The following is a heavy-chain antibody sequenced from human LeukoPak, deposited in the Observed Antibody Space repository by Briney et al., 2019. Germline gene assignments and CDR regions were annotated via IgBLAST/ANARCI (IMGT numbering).Heavy chain of an antibody. CDR2: ISSSSSYI. Sequence: PGGSLRLSCAASGFTFSSYSRNWVRQAPGKGLEWVSSISSSSSYIYYADSVKGRFTISRDNAKNSLYLQMNSLRAEDTAVYYCARGYCSGGSCYWSGAFDIWGQGTMVTVSS. CDR3: ARGYCSGGSCYWSGAFDI. J-gene: IGHJ3*02. D-gene: IGHD2-15*01. V-gene: IGHV3-21*01. CDR1: GFTFSSYS.